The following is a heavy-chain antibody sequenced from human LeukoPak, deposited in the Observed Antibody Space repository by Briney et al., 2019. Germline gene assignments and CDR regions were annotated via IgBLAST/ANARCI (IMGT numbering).Heavy chain of an antibody. J-gene: IGHJ4*02. CDR1: GFTFSSYW. V-gene: IGHV3-7*01. Sequence: GGSLRLSCAASGFTFSSYWMTWVRQAPGKGLEWVAYTKQDGSEIYYVDSVKGRFTISRDNANNSLYLQMNSLRAEDTALYYCARGVYQFDYWGQGTLVTVSS. D-gene: IGHD3-16*02. CDR3: ARGVYQFDY. CDR2: TKQDGSEI.